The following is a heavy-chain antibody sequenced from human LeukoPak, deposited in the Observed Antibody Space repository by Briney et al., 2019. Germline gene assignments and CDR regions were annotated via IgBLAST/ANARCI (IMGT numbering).Heavy chain of an antibody. V-gene: IGHV4-59*01. CDR3: ARVPGIVGATSAFDI. Sequence: SETLSLTCTVSGGSISSYYWSRIRQPPGKGLEWIGYIYYSGSTNYNPSLKSRVTISVDTSKNQFSLKLSSVTAADTAVYYCARVPGIVGATSAFDIWGQGTMVTVSS. D-gene: IGHD1-26*01. CDR1: GGSISSYY. CDR2: IYYSGST. J-gene: IGHJ3*02.